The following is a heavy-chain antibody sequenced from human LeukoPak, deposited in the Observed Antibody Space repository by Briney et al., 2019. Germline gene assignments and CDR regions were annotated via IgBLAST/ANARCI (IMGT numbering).Heavy chain of an antibody. V-gene: IGHV3-74*01. J-gene: IGHJ4*02. Sequence: GGSLRLSCAASGFTFSTYWMSWVRQAPGKGLVWVSCINPDGSGTTYADSVKGRLTISRDNAKNTVFLQMNSLRAEDTAVYYCARAYDSGTYSTFDYWGQGALVTVTS. CDR1: GFTFSTYW. CDR2: INPDGSGT. D-gene: IGHD3-10*01. CDR3: ARAYDSGTYSTFDY.